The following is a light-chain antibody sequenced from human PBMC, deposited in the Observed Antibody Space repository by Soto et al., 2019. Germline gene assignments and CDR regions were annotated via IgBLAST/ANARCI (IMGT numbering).Light chain of an antibody. CDR1: SSDVGGYKY. CDR2: DVT. Sequence: QSVLAQPASVSGSPGQSITISCTGTSSDVGGYKYVSWYQQHPDKAPKLIIYDVTNRPSGISNRFSGSKSGNTTSLTISGLQAEDEADYYCSSYTSSSSYVFGTGTKVTGL. CDR3: SSYTSSSSYV. V-gene: IGLV2-14*01. J-gene: IGLJ1*01.